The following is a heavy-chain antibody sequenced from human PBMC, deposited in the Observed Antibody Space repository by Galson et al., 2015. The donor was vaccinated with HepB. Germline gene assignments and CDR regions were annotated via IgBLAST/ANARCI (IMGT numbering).Heavy chain of an antibody. Sequence: CAISGDSVSSNSAAWNWIRQPPSRGLEWLGRTYYRSKWYNDYAVSVKSRITINPDTSKNQFSLQLNSVTPEDTAVYYCARAVVDLQYNHYYYMDVWGKGTTVTVSS. D-gene: IGHD4-11*01. CDR3: ARAVVDLQYNHYYYMDV. CDR1: GDSVSSNSAA. V-gene: IGHV6-1*01. J-gene: IGHJ6*03. CDR2: TYYRSKWYN.